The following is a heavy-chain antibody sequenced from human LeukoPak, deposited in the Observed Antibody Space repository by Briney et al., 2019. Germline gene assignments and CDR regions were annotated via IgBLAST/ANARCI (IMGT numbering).Heavy chain of an antibody. CDR2: ISGSGGST. V-gene: IGHV3-23*01. CDR3: AKGPRGHYYYMDV. J-gene: IGHJ6*03. Sequence: GGSLRLSCATSGFTFSSYAMSWVRQAPGKGLEWVSAISGSGGSTYYADSVKGRFTISRDNSKNTLYLQMNSLRAEDTAVYYCAKGPRGHYYYMDVWGKGTTVTVSS. CDR1: GFTFSSYA.